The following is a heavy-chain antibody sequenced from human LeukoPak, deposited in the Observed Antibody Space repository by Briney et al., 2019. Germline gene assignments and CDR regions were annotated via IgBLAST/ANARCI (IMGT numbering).Heavy chain of an antibody. Sequence: PGGSLRLSCAASGFTFSSYSMNWVRQAPGRGLEWVSAISGSGDATYYADSVKGRFTISRDNSKNTLDLQMNSLRAEDTAVYYCATPPRIVGATRGSPPNNWFDPWGQGTLVTVSS. CDR3: ATPPRIVGATRGSPPNNWFDP. D-gene: IGHD1-26*01. CDR2: ISGSGDAT. CDR1: GFTFSSYS. V-gene: IGHV3-23*01. J-gene: IGHJ5*02.